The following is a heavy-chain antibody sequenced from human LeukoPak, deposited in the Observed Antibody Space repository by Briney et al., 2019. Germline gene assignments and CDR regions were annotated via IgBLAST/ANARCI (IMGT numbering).Heavy chain of an antibody. CDR1: GYTLGDSA. J-gene: IGHJ4*02. CDR2: ISTKSYGETT. D-gene: IGHD3-16*01. Sequence: AGGSLRLSCISSGYTLGDSAMSWFRQAPGKGLEWVGFISTKSYGETTEYAASVKGRFSISRDDSKGITYLQMNSLRTEDTAVYFCSRDSYGHDPRNSFDYWGQGTLVTVSS. V-gene: IGHV3-49*03. CDR3: SRDSYGHDPRNSFDY.